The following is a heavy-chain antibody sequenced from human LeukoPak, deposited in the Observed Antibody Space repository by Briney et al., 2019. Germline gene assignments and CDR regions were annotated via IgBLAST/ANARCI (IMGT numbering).Heavy chain of an antibody. V-gene: IGHV4-59*12. Sequence: SETLSLTCTVSGGSISSYYWSWIRQPPGKGLEWIGYIYYSGSTNYNPSLKSRVTMSVDTSKNQFSLKLSSVTAADTAVYYCARIGSYYDYVWGSYRLFDYWGQGTLVTVSS. CDR1: GGSISSYY. CDR2: IYYSGST. D-gene: IGHD3-16*02. J-gene: IGHJ4*02. CDR3: ARIGSYYDYVWGSYRLFDY.